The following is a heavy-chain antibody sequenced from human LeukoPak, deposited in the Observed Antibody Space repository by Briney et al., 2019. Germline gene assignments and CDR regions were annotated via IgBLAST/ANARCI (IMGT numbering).Heavy chain of an antibody. V-gene: IGHV1-18*01. J-gene: IGHJ4*02. D-gene: IGHD3-22*01. CDR1: GHTFTSYG. Sequence: RASVKVSCKASGHTFTSYGISWVRQAPEQGLEWMGWISAYNGNTKYSQKFQGRVTITRDTSASTAYMELSSLRSEDTAVYYCARDENDSSGYYAVYWGQGTLVTVSS. CDR3: ARDENDSSGYYAVY. CDR2: ISAYNGNT.